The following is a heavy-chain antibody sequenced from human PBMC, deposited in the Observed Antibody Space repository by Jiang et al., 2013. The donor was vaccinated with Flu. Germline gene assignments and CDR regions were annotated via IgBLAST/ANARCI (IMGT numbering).Heavy chain of an antibody. CDR1: SDSITNYY. D-gene: IGHD6-13*01. J-gene: IGHJ4*02. V-gene: IGHV4-59*01. CDR2: IYYSGDT. CDR3: ARARAPEVAAYYFDN. Sequence: GLVKPSETLSLTCTVSSDSITNYYWNWIRQPPGKGLEWIGYIYYSGDTNYNPSLKSRLSISLDTSKKNFSLKLTSVTAADTAVYYCARARAPEVAAYYFDNWGQGMLVTVSS.